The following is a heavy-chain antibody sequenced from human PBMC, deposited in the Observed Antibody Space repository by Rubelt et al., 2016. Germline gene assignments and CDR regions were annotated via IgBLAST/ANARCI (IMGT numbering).Heavy chain of an antibody. D-gene: IGHD2-2*01. CDR3: ARGQSRSVDY. J-gene: IGHJ4*02. CDR1: GGSFSGYY. CDR2: INHSGST. Sequence: QVQLQQWGAGLLKPSETPSLTCAVYGGSFSGYYWSWIRQPPGKGLEWIGEINHSGSTNYNPPLKSRVTISVDTSKNQVSLKLSSVTAADTAVYYCARGQSRSVDYWGQGTLVTVSS. V-gene: IGHV4-34*01.